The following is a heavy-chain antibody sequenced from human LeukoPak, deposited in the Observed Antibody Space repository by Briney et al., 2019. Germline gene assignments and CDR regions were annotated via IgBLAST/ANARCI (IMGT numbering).Heavy chain of an antibody. V-gene: IGHV3-11*04. CDR1: GFTFSDYY. Sequence: GGPLRLSCAASGFTFSDYYMSWLRQAPGKGLEWVSYISSSGSTIYYADSVKGRFTISRDNAKNSLYLQMNSLRAEDTAVYYGASGKQGETNYFEDWGQVTLVTVAS. D-gene: IGHD3-16*01. CDR3: ASGKQGETNYFED. J-gene: IGHJ4*02. CDR2: ISSSGSTI.